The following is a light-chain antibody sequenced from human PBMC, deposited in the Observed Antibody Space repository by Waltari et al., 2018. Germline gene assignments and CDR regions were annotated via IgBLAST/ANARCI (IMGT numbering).Light chain of an antibody. V-gene: IGKV1-39*01. CDR1: QSISSY. Sequence: DIQMTQSQSSLSASVGDRVTITCRASQSISSYLNWYQQKPGKAPKLLIYAASSLQSGVPSRFSGSGSGTDFTLTISSLQPEDFATYYCQQSYSTRWTFGQGTKVEIK. CDR2: AAS. CDR3: QQSYSTRWT. J-gene: IGKJ1*01.